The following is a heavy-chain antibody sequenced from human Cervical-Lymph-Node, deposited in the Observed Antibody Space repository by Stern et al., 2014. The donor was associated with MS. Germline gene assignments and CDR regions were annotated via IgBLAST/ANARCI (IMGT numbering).Heavy chain of an antibody. J-gene: IGHJ3*02. CDR2: INTNTGRP. V-gene: IGHV7-4-1*02. Sequence: QVQLVESGSELKKPGASVKGSCMASGYTVTNNAINWLRQAPGKGLEWMGWINTNTGRPSYAHDFTGRFVFSLDTSVSTAHLQISSLKAEDTAVYYCARDSRWALDIWGQGTMVTVSS. CDR3: ARDSRWALDI. CDR1: GYTVTNNA.